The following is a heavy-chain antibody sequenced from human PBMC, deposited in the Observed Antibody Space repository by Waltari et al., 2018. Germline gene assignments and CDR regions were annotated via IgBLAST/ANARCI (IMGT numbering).Heavy chain of an antibody. CDR3: ARDNGDYASGGSFDY. Sequence: QVQLQESGPGLVKPSGTMSLTCAVSGGSISSSNWWSWVRQPPGKGLEWIGEIYHSGSTNYNPSLKSRVTISVYKSKNQFSLKLSSVTAADTAVYYCARDNGDYASGGSFDYWGQGTLVTVSS. V-gene: IGHV4-4*02. CDR2: IYHSGST. D-gene: IGHD4-17*01. J-gene: IGHJ4*02. CDR1: GGSISSSNW.